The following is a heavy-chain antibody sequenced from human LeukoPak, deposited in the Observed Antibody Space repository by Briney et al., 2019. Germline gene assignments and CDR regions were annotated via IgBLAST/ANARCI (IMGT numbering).Heavy chain of an antibody. Sequence: GGSLRLSCAASGFTFSSYEMNWVRQAPGKGLEWVSYISSSGSTIYYADSVKGRFTISRDNAKNSLYLQMNSLRAEDTAVYYCARDLSGRNCSGGSCYAYFDYWGQGTLVTVSS. CDR1: GFTFSSYE. CDR2: ISSSGSTI. J-gene: IGHJ4*02. D-gene: IGHD2-15*01. V-gene: IGHV3-48*03. CDR3: ARDLSGRNCSGGSCYAYFDY.